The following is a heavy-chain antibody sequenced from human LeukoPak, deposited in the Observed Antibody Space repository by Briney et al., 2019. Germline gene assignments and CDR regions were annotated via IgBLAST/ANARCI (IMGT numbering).Heavy chain of an antibody. CDR1: GFTFSSYA. D-gene: IGHD3-16*01. CDR3: AREIWGTFRIDY. V-gene: IGHV3-23*01. Sequence: PGGSLRLSCAASGFTFSSYAMSWVRQAPGKGLEWVSAISGSGGSTYYADSVKGRFTISRDNSKNTVYLQMDSLRTEDTALYYCAREIWGTFRIDYWGQGTLVTVSS. CDR2: ISGSGGST. J-gene: IGHJ4*02.